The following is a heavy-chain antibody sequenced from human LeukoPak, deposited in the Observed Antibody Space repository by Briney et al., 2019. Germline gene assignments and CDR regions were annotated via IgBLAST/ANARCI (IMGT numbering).Heavy chain of an antibody. V-gene: IGHV3-74*01. CDR1: GFTFSSYW. Sequence: GGSLRLSCAASGFTFSSYWMHWVRQAPGKGLVWVSRINSDGSSTSYADSVKGRFTISRDNAKNTLYLQMNSLRAEDTAVYYCARAPPMYYYGSGSSRRLHYFDYWGQGTLVTVSS. CDR3: ARAPPMYYYGSGSSRRLHYFDY. D-gene: IGHD3-10*01. CDR2: INSDGSST. J-gene: IGHJ4*02.